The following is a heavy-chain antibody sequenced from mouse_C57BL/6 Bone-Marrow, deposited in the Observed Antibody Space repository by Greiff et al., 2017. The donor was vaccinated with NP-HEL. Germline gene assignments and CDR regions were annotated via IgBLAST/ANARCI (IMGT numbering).Heavy chain of an antibody. D-gene: IGHD1-1*01. CDR3: ARQDYYGSSFYFDY. J-gene: IGHJ2*01. V-gene: IGHV15-2*01. Sequence: VQLQESGSELRSPGSSVKLSCKDFDSAFFPIAYMSWVRQKPGHGFEWIGGILPSIGRTIYGEKFEDKATLDADTLSNTAYLELNSLSSEDSAIYYCARQDYYGSSFYFDYWGQGTTLTVSS. CDR1: DSAFFPIAY. CDR2: ILPSIGRT.